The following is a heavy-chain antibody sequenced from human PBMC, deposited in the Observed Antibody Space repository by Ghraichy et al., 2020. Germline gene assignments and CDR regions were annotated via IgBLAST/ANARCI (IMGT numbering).Heavy chain of an antibody. Sequence: GGSLRLSCAASGFTFSSYAMSWVRQAPGKGLEWVSAISGSGGSTYYADSVKGRFTISRDNSKNTLYLQMNSLRAEDTAVYYCARGYYDILTGPFDYWGQGTLVTVSS. CDR2: ISGSGGST. CDR3: ARGYYDILTGPFDY. V-gene: IGHV3-23*01. J-gene: IGHJ4*02. D-gene: IGHD3-9*01. CDR1: GFTFSSYA.